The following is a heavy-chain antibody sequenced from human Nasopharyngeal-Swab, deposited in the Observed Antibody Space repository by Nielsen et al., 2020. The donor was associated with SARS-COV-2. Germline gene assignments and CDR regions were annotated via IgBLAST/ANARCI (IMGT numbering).Heavy chain of an antibody. J-gene: IGHJ5*02. CDR3: AKEGAKGWFDP. V-gene: IGHV4-59*11. CDR1: RVPMSSHY. CDR2: ISHNSGI. Sequence: SETLSLTCTVSRVPMSSHYWSWIRQPPGKGLEWIGYISHNSGINYNPSIKSRVTMFMDTSKNQFSLKLRSVTAADTAVYYCAKEGAKGWFDPWGQGTLVTVSS.